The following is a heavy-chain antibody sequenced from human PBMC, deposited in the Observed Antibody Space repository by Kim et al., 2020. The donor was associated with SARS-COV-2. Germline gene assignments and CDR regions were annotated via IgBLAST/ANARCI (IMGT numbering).Heavy chain of an antibody. D-gene: IGHD3-10*01. CDR2: INPNSGGT. J-gene: IGHJ6*02. V-gene: IGHV1-2*02. CDR3: ARDVIQWFGVVLSSYGMDV. Sequence: ASVKVSCKASGYTFTGYYMHWVRQAPGQGLEWMGWINPNSGGTNYAQKFQGRVTMTRDTSISTAYMELSRLRSDDTAVYYCARDVIQWFGVVLSSYGMDVWGQGTMVTVSS. CDR1: GYTFTGYY.